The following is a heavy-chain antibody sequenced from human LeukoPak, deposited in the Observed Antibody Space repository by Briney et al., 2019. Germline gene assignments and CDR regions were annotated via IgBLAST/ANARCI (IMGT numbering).Heavy chain of an antibody. CDR2: PVKKRNSYTT. CDR3: RDRITMTEEVDY. J-gene: IGHJ4*02. V-gene: IGHV3-72*01. Sequence: GGSLRLSCAASGFTFSDQYMDWVRQPPGKGLEWVGRPVKKRNSYTTEYATSVKGRFTISRDDSKNSLYLQMNSLKTEDTAVYYCRDRITMTEEVDYWGQGTLVTVSS. CDR1: GFTFSDQY. D-gene: IGHD3-22*01.